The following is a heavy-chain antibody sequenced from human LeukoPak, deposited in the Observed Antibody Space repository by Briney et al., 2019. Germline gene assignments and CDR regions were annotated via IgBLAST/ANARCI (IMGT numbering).Heavy chain of an antibody. D-gene: IGHD6-13*01. Sequence: SETLSLTCTVSGGSISSSSYYWGWIRQPPGKGLEWIATIYYSGSTYYNPSLKSRVTISVDTSKNLFSLKLSSVTAADTAVYYCTRHRIAAADDAFEIWGPGTMVTVSS. V-gene: IGHV4-39*01. J-gene: IGHJ3*02. CDR2: IYYSGST. CDR1: GGSISSSSYY. CDR3: TRHRIAAADDAFEI.